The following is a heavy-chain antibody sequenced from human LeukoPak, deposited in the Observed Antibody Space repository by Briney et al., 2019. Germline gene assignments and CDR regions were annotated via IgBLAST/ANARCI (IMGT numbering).Heavy chain of an antibody. CDR2: IYYSGST. Sequence: SETLSLTCTVSGGSISSGGYYWSWIRQPPGKGLEWIGYIYYSGSTNYNPSLKSRVTISVDTSKNQFSLKLSSVTAADTAVYYCARYCSSTSCSAFDYWGQGTLVTVSS. CDR3: ARYCSSTSCSAFDY. V-gene: IGHV4-61*08. J-gene: IGHJ4*02. CDR1: GGSISSGGYY. D-gene: IGHD2-2*01.